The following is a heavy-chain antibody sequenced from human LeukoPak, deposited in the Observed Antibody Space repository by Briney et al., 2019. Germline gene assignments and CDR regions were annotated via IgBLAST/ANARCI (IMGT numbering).Heavy chain of an antibody. D-gene: IGHD5-12*01. J-gene: IGHJ5*02. CDR1: GGSISSYY. CDR3: ARDLGYSGFDWAP. Sequence: SETLSLTCTVSGGSISSYYWSWLRQPPGKGLEWIGYVHYSGSTDYNPSLKSRVTISVDTSRNQFSLKLSSVTAADTAVYYCARDLGYSGFDWAPWGQGTLVTVSS. CDR2: VHYSGST. V-gene: IGHV4-59*01.